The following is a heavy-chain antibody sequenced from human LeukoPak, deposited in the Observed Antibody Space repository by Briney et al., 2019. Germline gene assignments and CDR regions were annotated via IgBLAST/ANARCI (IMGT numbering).Heavy chain of an antibody. J-gene: IGHJ6*03. CDR3: AKAGSPQLLHYYYYHMDV. V-gene: IGHV3-23*01. CDR2: ISGSGGST. CDR1: GFTFSSYA. D-gene: IGHD2-2*01. Sequence: TGGSLRLSCAASGFTFSSYAMSWVRQAPGKGLEWVSAISGSGGSTYYADSVKGRFTISRDNSKNTLYLQMNSLRAEDTAVYYCAKAGSPQLLHYYYYHMDVWGKGTTVTVSS.